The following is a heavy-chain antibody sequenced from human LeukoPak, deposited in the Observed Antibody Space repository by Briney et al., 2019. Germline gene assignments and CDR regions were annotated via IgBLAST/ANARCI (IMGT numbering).Heavy chain of an antibody. Sequence: GASVKVSCKASGGTFSSYAISWVRQAPGQGLEWMGGIIPIFGTANYAQKFQGRITITADESTSTAYMELSSLRSEDTAVYYCARVEENSGYSHIYWGQGTLVTVSS. J-gene: IGHJ4*02. D-gene: IGHD5-12*01. V-gene: IGHV1-69*13. CDR2: IIPIFGTA. CDR3: ARVEENSGYSHIY. CDR1: GGTFSSYA.